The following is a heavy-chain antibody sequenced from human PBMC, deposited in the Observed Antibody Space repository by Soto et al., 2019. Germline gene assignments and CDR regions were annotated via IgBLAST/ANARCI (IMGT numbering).Heavy chain of an antibody. V-gene: IGHV5-51*01. CDR3: ARKDKSGYFNWFDP. D-gene: IGHD3-22*01. J-gene: IGHJ5*02. CDR1: GYRFTSYW. Sequence: GESLKISCRTSGYRFTSYWIAWVRQMPGKGLEWMGIIFPSDSGTRYSPSFQGQVTISADRSTSTVFLQWASLKASDTAVYFCARKDKSGYFNWFDPWGQGTLVTISS. CDR2: IFPSDSGT.